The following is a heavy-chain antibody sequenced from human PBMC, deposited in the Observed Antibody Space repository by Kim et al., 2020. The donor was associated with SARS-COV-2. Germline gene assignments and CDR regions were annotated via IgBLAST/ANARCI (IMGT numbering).Heavy chain of an antibody. CDR2: ISAYNGNT. CDR3: ATTVIPYYYYYGMDV. V-gene: IGHV1-18*01. Sequence: ASVKVSCKASGYTFTSYGISWVRQAPGQGLEWMGWISAYNGNTNYAQKLQGRVTMTTDTSTSTAYMELRSLRSDDTAVYYCATTVIPYYYYYGMDVWGQGTTVTVSS. D-gene: IGHD4-17*01. J-gene: IGHJ6*02. CDR1: GYTFTSYG.